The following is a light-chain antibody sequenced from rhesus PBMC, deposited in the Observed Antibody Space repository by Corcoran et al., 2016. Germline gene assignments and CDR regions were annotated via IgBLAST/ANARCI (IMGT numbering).Light chain of an antibody. V-gene: IGKV3-10*01. CDR3: YQHSSGYS. CDR2: GAS. CDR1: QSVSSY. Sequence: QVILTQSPATLSLSPGERATLSCRASQSVSSYLAWYQQKPGQAPRLLLYGASRRATGIPDRFSGSGSGTDFTLTISSLEPEDVGVYHCYQHSSGYSFGQGTKVEIK. J-gene: IGKJ2*01.